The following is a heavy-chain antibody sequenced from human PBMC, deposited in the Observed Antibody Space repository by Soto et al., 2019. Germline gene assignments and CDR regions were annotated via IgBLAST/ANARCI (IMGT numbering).Heavy chain of an antibody. CDR2: IIPIFGTP. Sequence: QVQLVQSGAEVQKPGSSVNVSCKASGDTPTTYAISWVRQAPGQGLEWMGGIIPIFGTPNYAQRFQGRITIAADTSTRTTYMELNSVTSDDTAVFYCAILGLDVDSWGQGTLVSVSS. V-gene: IGHV1-69*14. CDR3: AILGLDVDS. D-gene: IGHD3-16*01. J-gene: IGHJ4*02. CDR1: GDTPTTYA.